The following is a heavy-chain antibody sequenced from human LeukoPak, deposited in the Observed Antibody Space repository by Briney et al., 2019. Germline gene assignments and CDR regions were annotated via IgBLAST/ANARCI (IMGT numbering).Heavy chain of an antibody. V-gene: IGHV4-34*01. CDR2: INHSGST. D-gene: IGHD6-13*01. CDR1: GFTFSNAW. CDR3: ARGKYRIAARVDY. J-gene: IGHJ4*02. Sequence: GSLRLSCAASGFTFSNAWMSWVRQAPGKGLEWIGEINHSGSTNYNPSLKSRVTISVDTSKNQFSLKLSSVTAADTAVYYCARGKYRIAARVDYWGQGTLVTVSS.